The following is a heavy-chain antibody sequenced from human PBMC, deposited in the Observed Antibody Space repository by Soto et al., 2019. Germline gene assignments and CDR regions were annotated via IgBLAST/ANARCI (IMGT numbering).Heavy chain of an antibody. J-gene: IGHJ3*02. CDR2: IIPILGIP. CDR3: VRVIGAFDI. D-gene: IGHD3-10*01. V-gene: IGHV1-69*02. Sequence: QVQLVQSGAEVKKPGSSVKVSCKASGGSFSSYTISWVRQAPGQGLEWMGRIIPILGIPNYAQKFQGRVTITADKSTSTAHMELSSLRSEDTAVYYCVRVIGAFDIWGQGTMVTVSS. CDR1: GGSFSSYT.